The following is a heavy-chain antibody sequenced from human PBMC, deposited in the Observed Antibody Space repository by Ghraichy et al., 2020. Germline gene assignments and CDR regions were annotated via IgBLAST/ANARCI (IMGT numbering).Heavy chain of an antibody. J-gene: IGHJ6*02. V-gene: IGHV3-66*01. Sequence: GGSLRLSCAASGFTVSSNYMSWVRQAPGKGLEWVSVIYSGGSTYYADSVKGRFTISRDNSKNTLYLQMNSLRAEDTAVYYCARNVGYNPRYDHYYGMDVWGQGTTVTVSS. CDR3: ARNVGYNPRYDHYYGMDV. CDR1: GFTVSSNY. D-gene: IGHD5-24*01. CDR2: IYSGGST.